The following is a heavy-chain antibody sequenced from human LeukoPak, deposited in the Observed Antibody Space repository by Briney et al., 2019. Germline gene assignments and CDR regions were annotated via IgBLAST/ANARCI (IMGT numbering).Heavy chain of an antibody. V-gene: IGHV5-51*01. CDR1: GYSFTSYW. CDR2: IYPGDSDT. D-gene: IGHD2-2*02. J-gene: IGHJ4*02. Sequence: GESLKISCKGSGYSFTSYWIGWVRQMPGKGLEWMGIIYPGDSDTRYSPSFQGQVTISADKSISTAYLQWSSLKASDTAMYYCARLDAQYQLLYGLGYWGQGTLVTVSS. CDR3: ARLDAQYQLLYGLGY.